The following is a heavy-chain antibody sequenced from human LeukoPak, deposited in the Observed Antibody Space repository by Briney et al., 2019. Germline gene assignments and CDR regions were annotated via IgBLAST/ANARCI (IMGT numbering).Heavy chain of an antibody. CDR1: GFTVSSNY. Sequence: GGSLRLSCAASGFTVSSNYMSWVRQAPGKGLEWVASMKPDGSESWYVDSVKGRFTISRENAKNSLYLQMNSLRAGDTAVYYCARVNYYGSGSYQAWYFDLWGRGTLVTVSS. D-gene: IGHD3-10*01. CDR3: ARVNYYGSGSYQAWYFDL. V-gene: IGHV3-7*01. CDR2: MKPDGSES. J-gene: IGHJ2*01.